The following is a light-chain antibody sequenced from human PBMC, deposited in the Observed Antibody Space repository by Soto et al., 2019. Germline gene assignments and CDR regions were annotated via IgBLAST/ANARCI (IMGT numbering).Light chain of an antibody. CDR3: SSYTSTNTPWV. CDR1: SSDVGGFNY. Sequence: QSALTQPASVSGSPGQSITISCTGTSSDVGGFNYVSWYQHYPGEAPKLIIYEASKRPSGVSSRFSGSKSGYTASLTISGLQAEDEADYFCSSYTSTNTPWVFGGGTKVTVL. J-gene: IGLJ3*02. V-gene: IGLV2-14*01. CDR2: EAS.